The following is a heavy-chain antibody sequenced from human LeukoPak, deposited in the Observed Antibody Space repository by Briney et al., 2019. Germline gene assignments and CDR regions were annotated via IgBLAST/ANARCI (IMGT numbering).Heavy chain of an antibody. D-gene: IGHD3-16*01. Sequence: PGGSLRLSCVGSGVTFINYTMNWVRQAPGKGLEWVSAISGSGGSTYYADSVKGRFTISRDNSKNTLYLQMNSLRAEDTAVYYCAKDFSFYDYVWGSYDNWFDPWGQGTLVTVSS. CDR2: ISGSGGST. V-gene: IGHV3-23*01. CDR1: GVTFINYT. CDR3: AKDFSFYDYVWGSYDNWFDP. J-gene: IGHJ5*02.